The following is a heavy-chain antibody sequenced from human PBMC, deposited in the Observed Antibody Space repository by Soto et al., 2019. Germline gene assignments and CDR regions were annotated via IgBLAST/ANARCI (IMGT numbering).Heavy chain of an antibody. J-gene: IGHJ4*02. CDR1: GGSISSYY. CDR2: IYYSGST. Sequence: PSETLSLNCTGSGGSISSYYWSWIRQPPGKGLEWIGYIYYSGSTNYNPSLKSRVTISVDTSKNQFSLKLTSVTAADTAVYYCARRYGGNFDYWGQGTLVTVSS. D-gene: IGHD1-26*01. CDR3: ARRYGGNFDY. V-gene: IGHV4-59*01.